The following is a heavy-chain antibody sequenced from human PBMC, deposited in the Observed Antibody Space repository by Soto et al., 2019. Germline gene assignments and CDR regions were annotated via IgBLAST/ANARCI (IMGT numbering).Heavy chain of an antibody. D-gene: IGHD6-13*01. CDR2: ISSSSSTI. V-gene: IGHV3-48*01. CDR1: GFTFSSYS. Sequence: PGGSLRLSCAASGFTFSSYSMNWVRQAPGKGLEWVSYISSSSSTIYYADSVKGRFTISRDNAKNSLYLQMNSLRAEDTAVYYFARDPRPMLAAAATPNWFDPWGQGTLVTVSS. CDR3: ARDPRPMLAAAATPNWFDP. J-gene: IGHJ5*02.